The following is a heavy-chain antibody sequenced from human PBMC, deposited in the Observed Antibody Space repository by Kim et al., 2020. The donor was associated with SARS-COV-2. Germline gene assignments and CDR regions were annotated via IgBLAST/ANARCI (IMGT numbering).Heavy chain of an antibody. D-gene: IGHD6-13*01. CDR3: ARHSGPYSSSWFDY. J-gene: IGHJ4*02. V-gene: IGHV4-39*01. CDR2: IYYSGNT. CDR1: GGSISSNSFY. Sequence: SETLSLTCTVSGGSISSNSFYWGWIRKPPGKGLEWIGSIYYSGNTYYNPSLRSRVTISIDTSKNQFSLKLNSVTAADTAVYYCARHSGPYSSSWFDYWGQGTLVTVPS.